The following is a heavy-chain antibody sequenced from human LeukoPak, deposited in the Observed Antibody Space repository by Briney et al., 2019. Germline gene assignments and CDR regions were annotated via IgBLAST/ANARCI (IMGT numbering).Heavy chain of an antibody. CDR2: IKQDGTAK. CDR3: ARGDLNDNGDYVDAFDV. CDR1: GFTFSSYW. J-gene: IGHJ3*01. Sequence: GGSLLLCCVASGFTFSSYWMGWIRQAPGKGLEWVANIKQDGTAKFNMDAVKGRFTLSRDNASKSLYLQMNSLRAEDTAVYYCARGDLNDNGDYVDAFDVWGQGTVVTVSS. D-gene: IGHD4-17*01. V-gene: IGHV3-7*01.